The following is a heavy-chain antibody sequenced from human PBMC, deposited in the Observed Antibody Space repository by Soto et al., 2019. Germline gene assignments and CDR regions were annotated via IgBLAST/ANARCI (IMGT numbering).Heavy chain of an antibody. J-gene: IGHJ4*02. CDR1: GFTFSTSV. V-gene: IGHV3-23*01. CDR2: ISGDGYST. CDR3: TPGGSYDSGGYYSWYLAH. Sequence: GGSLRLSCAASGFTFSTSVMTWIRQAPGKGLEWVSAISGDGYSTYYADSVKGRFTISRDNSKNTLYLQMNSLRAEDTAVYFCTPGGSYDSGGYYSWYLAHWGQGTLVTGSS. D-gene: IGHD3-22*01.